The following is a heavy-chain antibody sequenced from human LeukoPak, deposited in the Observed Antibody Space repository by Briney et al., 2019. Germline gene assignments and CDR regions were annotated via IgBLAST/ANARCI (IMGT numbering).Heavy chain of an antibody. CDR1: GGSIRFSSYY. CDR3: ARNDVDIVATSRNWFDP. CDR2: IYYNGNT. D-gene: IGHD5-12*01. Sequence: SATLSLTCTVSGGSIRFSSYYWGWIRQPPGKGLEWIGSIYYNGNTYYNPSLKSRVTISVDTSKNQFSLKLSSVTAADTAVYYCARNDVDIVATSRNWFDPWGQGTLVTVSS. V-gene: IGHV4-39*07. J-gene: IGHJ5*02.